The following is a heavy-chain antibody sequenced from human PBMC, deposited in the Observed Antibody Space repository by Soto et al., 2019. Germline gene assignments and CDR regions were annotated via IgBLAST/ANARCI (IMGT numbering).Heavy chain of an antibody. J-gene: IGHJ6*02. D-gene: IGHD3-3*01. CDR2: NSDSGGST. CDR1: GFTFSSYA. Sequence: EVQVLESGGGLVQPGGSLRLSCAASGFTFSSYAMSWVRQAPGKGLEWVSGNSDSGGSTYYADSVKGRFTISRDNSKNTLSLQMNGRRVEDTAVYYCAKTGAFGVTGDVWGRGTTVTVSS. V-gene: IGHV3-23*01. CDR3: AKTGAFGVTGDV.